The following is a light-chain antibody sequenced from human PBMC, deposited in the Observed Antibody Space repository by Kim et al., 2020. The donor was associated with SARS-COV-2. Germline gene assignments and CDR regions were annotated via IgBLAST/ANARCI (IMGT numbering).Light chain of an antibody. V-gene: IGLV7-46*01. CDR2: DAS. CDR1: TGAVTSGHY. Sequence: QAVVTQEPSLTVSPGGTVTLTCGSSTGAVTSGHYPYWFQQKPGQAPRTLIYDASNKQSWTPARFSGSLLGGKAALTLSGAQPDDEADYYYLLYYSGARVFGGGTKLTVL. CDR3: LLYYSGARV. J-gene: IGLJ3*02.